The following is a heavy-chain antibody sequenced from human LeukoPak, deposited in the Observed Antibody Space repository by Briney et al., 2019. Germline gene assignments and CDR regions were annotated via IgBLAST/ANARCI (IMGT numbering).Heavy chain of an antibody. J-gene: IGHJ1*01. D-gene: IGHD2-15*01. V-gene: IGHV3-43*01. CDR1: GFTFHDYN. CDR2: ITWDGDNT. CDR3: ARDRERYGSGPIRH. Sequence: GGSLRLSCAASGFTFHDYNMHWVRQAPGKGLEGVSRITWDGDNTYYAESGKGRFTISRDTSNNFLYLQMNSLSTENTALYYCARDRERYGSGPIRHWGQGTLVTVSS.